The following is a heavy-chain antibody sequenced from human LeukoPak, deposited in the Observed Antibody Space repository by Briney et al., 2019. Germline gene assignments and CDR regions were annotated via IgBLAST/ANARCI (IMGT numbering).Heavy chain of an antibody. Sequence: GGSLRLSCAASGFSVTNYYMSWVRRAPGKGLEWVSVIYSGGDTFHADSVKGRFILSRDISKNTLYLRMNSLGVDDTAVYYCTRDPDGWGQGTLVTVSS. J-gene: IGHJ4*02. CDR1: GFSVTNYY. CDR3: TRDPDG. CDR2: IYSGGDT. V-gene: IGHV3-66*01.